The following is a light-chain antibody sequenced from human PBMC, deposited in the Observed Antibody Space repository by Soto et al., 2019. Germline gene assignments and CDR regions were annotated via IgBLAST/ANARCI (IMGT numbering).Light chain of an antibody. V-gene: IGLV2-8*01. CDR1: SSDVGGNKY. J-gene: IGLJ2*01. Sequence: QSALTQPPSASGSLGRSITISCTGTSSDVGGNKYVSWYQQHPGKAPKLMIYDVTKRPSGVPDRFSGSKSGNTASLTVSGLQAEDEADYYCSSYAGKVSFGGGTKVTVL. CDR3: SSYAGKVS. CDR2: DVT.